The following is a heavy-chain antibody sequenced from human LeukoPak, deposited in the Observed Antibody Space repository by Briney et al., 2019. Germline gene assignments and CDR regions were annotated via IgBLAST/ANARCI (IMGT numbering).Heavy chain of an antibody. CDR1: GGSINGYY. V-gene: IGHV4-59*01. D-gene: IGHD6-13*01. J-gene: IGHJ4*02. CDR3: ARDGYGYSSSWYDY. Sequence: SETLSLTCTVSGGSINGYYWSWTRQPPGRGLEYIGHIYYNGNTDYNPSLKSRVTISVDTSKNQFSLKLSSVTAADTAVYYCARDGYGYSSSWYDYWGQGTLVTVSS. CDR2: IYYNGNT.